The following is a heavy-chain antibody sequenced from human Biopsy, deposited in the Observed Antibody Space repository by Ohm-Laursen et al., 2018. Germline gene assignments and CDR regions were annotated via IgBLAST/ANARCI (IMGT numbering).Heavy chain of an antibody. Sequence: GTLSLTCAVSGGSFSGYYWTWIRQAPGKGLEWIAYIYYSGRPNYNPSLKGRVVISVDRSRNQFFLKLTSATAADTAIYYCARVDRYNFDHYIMDAWGRGTTVTVSS. V-gene: IGHV4-34*01. CDR1: GGSFSGYY. CDR3: ARVDRYNFDHYIMDA. J-gene: IGHJ6*02. D-gene: IGHD1-20*01. CDR2: IYYSGRP.